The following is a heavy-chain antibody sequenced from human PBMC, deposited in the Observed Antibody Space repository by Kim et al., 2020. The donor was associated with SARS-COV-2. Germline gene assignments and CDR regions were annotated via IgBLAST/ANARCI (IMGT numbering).Heavy chain of an antibody. CDR3: AKQGYIFEINTYYGMDL. D-gene: IGHD5-12*01. CDR2: ISYEGSKK. Sequence: GGSLRLSCAASGFSVNNYGMHWVRQAPGKGLEWVAFISYEGSKKQYLDSLKGRFTVSRDYSKNTLYLQMNSLTAEDTAVYYCAKQGYIFEINTYYGMDLWGQGTTVTISS. J-gene: IGHJ6*02. V-gene: IGHV3-30*18. CDR1: GFSVNNYG.